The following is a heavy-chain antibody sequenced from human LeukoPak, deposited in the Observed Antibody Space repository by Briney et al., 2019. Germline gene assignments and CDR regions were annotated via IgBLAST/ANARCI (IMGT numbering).Heavy chain of an antibody. CDR1: GFTFSSYS. J-gene: IGHJ4*02. CDR3: AKDRDVYSGSDY. V-gene: IGHV3-23*01. D-gene: IGHD1-26*01. CDR2: ISGSGGST. Sequence: GGSLRLSCAASGFTFSSYSMNWVRQAPGKGLEWVSAISGSGGSTYYADSVKGRFTISRDNSKNTLYLQMNSLRAEDTAVYYCAKDRDVYSGSDYWGQGTLVTVSS.